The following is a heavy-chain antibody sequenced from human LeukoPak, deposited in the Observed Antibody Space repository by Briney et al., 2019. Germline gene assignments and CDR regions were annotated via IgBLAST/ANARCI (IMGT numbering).Heavy chain of an antibody. D-gene: IGHD5-24*01. J-gene: IGHJ4*02. Sequence: GGSLRLSCAASGFTFSSYWMHWVRQAPGKGLVWVSRINSDGSSTSYADSVKGRFAISRDNAKNSLYLQMNSLRAEDTALYYCATLTLYNSLGYWGQGTLVTVSS. CDR1: GFTFSSYW. CDR3: ATLTLYNSLGY. CDR2: INSDGSST. V-gene: IGHV3-74*01.